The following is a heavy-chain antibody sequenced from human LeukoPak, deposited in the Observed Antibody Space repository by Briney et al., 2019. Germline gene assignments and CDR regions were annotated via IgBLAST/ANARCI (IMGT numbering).Heavy chain of an antibody. V-gene: IGHV3-64D*06. CDR1: GFTFSSLG. Sequence: PGGSLRLSCSASGFTFSSLGMHWVRQAPGKGLEHVSTIGSDGDSTYYADSVKDRFTISRDNSKNALYLQMTSLRPEDSAVYYCVSPVFTNYWGQGTLVTVSS. CDR2: IGSDGDST. J-gene: IGHJ4*01. D-gene: IGHD2-8*01. CDR3: VSPVFTNY.